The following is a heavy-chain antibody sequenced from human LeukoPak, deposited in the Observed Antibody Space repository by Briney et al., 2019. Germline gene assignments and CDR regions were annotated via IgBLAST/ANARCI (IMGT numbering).Heavy chain of an antibody. D-gene: IGHD6-6*01. Sequence: PGGSLRLSCAASGFTVSSNYMSWVRQAPGKGLEWVSVIYSGGSTYYADSVKGRFTISRDNSKNTLYLQMNSLRAEDTAVYYCARAAARRFLDYWGQGTLVTVSS. CDR1: GFTVSSNY. V-gene: IGHV3-53*01. CDR3: ARAAARRFLDY. CDR2: IYSGGST. J-gene: IGHJ4*02.